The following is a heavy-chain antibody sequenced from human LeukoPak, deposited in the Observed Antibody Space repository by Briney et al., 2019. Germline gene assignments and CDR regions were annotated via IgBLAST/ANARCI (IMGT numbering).Heavy chain of an antibody. CDR3: AKDQEARYFDWTFDY. D-gene: IGHD3-9*01. J-gene: IGHJ4*02. Sequence: GGSLRLSCAASGFTFSSYGMHWVRQAPGKGLEWVAVISYDGSNKYYADSVKGRFTISRDNSKNTLYLQMNSLRAEDTAVYYCAKDQEARYFDWTFDYWGQGTPVTVSS. CDR1: GFTFSSYG. V-gene: IGHV3-30*18. CDR2: ISYDGSNK.